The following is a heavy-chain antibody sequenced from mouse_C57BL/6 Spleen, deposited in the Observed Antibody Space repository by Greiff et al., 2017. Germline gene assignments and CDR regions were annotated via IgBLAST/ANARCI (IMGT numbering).Heavy chain of an antibody. CDR2: IWSGGST. CDR1: GFSLTSYG. Sequence: VKLKESGPGLVQPSQSLSITCTVSGFSLTSYGVHWVRQSPGKGLEWLGVIWSGGSTDYNAAFISRLSISKDNSKSQVFFKMNSLQADDTAIYYCARGTPYFDYWGQGTTLTVSS. J-gene: IGHJ2*01. D-gene: IGHD3-3*01. V-gene: IGHV2-2*01. CDR3: ARGTPYFDY.